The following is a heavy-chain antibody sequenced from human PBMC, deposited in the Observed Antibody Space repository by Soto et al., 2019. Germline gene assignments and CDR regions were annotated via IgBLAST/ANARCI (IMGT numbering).Heavy chain of an antibody. D-gene: IGHD6-13*01. CDR3: AREGPGIAAAGSTIDY. Sequence: SETLSLTCTVSGGSISSGGYYWTWIRQPPGTGLEWIGEINHSGSTNYNPSLKSRVTISVDTSKNQFSLKLSSVTAADTAVYYCAREGPGIAAAGSTIDYWGQGTLVTVSS. J-gene: IGHJ4*02. V-gene: IGHV4-39*07. CDR2: INHSGST. CDR1: GGSISSGGYY.